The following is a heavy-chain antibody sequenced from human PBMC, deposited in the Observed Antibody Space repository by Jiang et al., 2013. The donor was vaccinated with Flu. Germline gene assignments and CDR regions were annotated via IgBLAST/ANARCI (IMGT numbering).Heavy chain of an antibody. J-gene: IGHJ2*01. CDR3: VRRVGGGVDWYFDL. CDR2: INPHDSDT. V-gene: IGHV5-51*01. D-gene: IGHD2-8*02. Sequence: GAEVKKPGESLKISCQASGYIFTNHWIGWVRQMPGKDLEWMGIINPHDSDTRYYPAFQGQVTISADKSVGAAYLQWSSLKASDTAMYYCVRRVGGGVDWYFDLWGRGTRVTVSS. CDR1: GYIFTNHW.